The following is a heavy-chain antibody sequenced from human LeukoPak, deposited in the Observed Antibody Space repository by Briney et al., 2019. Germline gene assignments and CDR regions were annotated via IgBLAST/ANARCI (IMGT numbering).Heavy chain of an antibody. J-gene: IGHJ4*02. V-gene: IGHV3-7*01. CDR1: GFTFSSYY. CDR2: IKKDGSEK. Sequence: GGSLRLSCAASGFTFSSYYMSWVRQAPGKGLEWVANIKKDGSEKYYVDSVKGRFTISRDNAKNSLYLQMISLRAEDTAVYYCARDLSVGAKPDLGFDYWGQGTLVTVSS. CDR3: ARDLSVGAKPDLGFDY. D-gene: IGHD1-26*01.